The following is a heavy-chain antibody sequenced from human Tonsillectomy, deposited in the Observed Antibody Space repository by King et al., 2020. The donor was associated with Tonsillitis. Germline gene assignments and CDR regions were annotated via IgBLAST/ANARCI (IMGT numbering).Heavy chain of an antibody. D-gene: IGHD6-19*01. CDR3: AKDFLGVAVAASYFFDY. V-gene: IGHV3-30*18. CDR1: GFTFSSYG. CDR2: ISYDGTNK. J-gene: IGHJ4*02. Sequence: VQLVESGGGVVQPGRSLRLSCAASGFTFSSYGMHWVRQAPGKGLEWAAVISYDGTNKYYADSVKGRFTISRDNSKTTLFLQMNSLRAEDTAVYYCAKDFLGVAVAASYFFDYWGQGTLVTVSS.